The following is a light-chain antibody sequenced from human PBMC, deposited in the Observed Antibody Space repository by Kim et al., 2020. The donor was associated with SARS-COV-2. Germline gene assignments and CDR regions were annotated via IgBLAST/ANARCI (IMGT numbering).Light chain of an antibody. CDR2: AAS. CDR3: QKYNSAPWT. Sequence: SASVGDIVTITCRASQDISNYLAWYQHKPGKVPILLIYAASTLRSAVPSRFSGSRSGTDFTLTIRNLQPEDVATYYCQKYNSAPWTFGQGTKLEI. V-gene: IGKV1-27*01. CDR1: QDISNY. J-gene: IGKJ1*01.